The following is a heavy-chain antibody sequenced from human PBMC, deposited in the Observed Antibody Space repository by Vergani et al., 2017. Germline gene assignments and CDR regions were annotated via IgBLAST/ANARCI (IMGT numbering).Heavy chain of an antibody. CDR2: ISPGASTV. Sequence: LEESGGGSVKPGGSLRLSCAASGFKFSDHYMSWIRQAPGKGLEWVSHISPGASTVSYTDSVTGRFTVSRDNDNNSLTLDMTTLRVEDTAVYYCAKNPGISTTRHYYAMYVWWQESTVAVAS. J-gene: IGHJ6*01. V-gene: IGHV3-11*04. D-gene: IGHD1-1*01. CDR3: AKNPGISTTRHYYAMYV. CDR1: GFKFSDHY.